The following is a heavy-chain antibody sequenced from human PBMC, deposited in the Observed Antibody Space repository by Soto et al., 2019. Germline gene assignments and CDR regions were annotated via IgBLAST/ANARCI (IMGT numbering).Heavy chain of an antibody. CDR1: GYSFTSYW. CDR2: IYPGDSDT. D-gene: IGHD3-3*01. J-gene: IGHJ5*02. CDR3: ARHSIQRWYYDFWSGYYTDNWFDP. V-gene: IGHV5-51*01. Sequence: PGASLPISCKVSGYSFTSYWIGWVRQMPGKGLEWMGIIYPGDSDTRYSPSFQGQVTISADKSISTAYLQWSSLKASDTAMYYCARHSIQRWYYDFWSGYYTDNWFDPWGQGTLVTVSS.